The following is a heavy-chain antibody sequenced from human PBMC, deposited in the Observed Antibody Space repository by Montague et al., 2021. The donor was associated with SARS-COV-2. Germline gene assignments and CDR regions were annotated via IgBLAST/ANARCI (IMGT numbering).Heavy chain of an antibody. J-gene: IGHJ4*02. D-gene: IGHD2-2*01. V-gene: IGHV4-39*01. CDR3: ARHLGSSGPAAAFDY. Sequence: SETLSLTCTVSGDSISSGCFYWGWIRQPPGKGLEWVGTIHYSGITYYNPSLKSRVTIPVDTSKNQFSLKLSSVTAADTAMYYCARHLGSSGPAAAFDYWGQGTLVTVSS. CDR1: GDSISSGCFY. CDR2: IHYSGIT.